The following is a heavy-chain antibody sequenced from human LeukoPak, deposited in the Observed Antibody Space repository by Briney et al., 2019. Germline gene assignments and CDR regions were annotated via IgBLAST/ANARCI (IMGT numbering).Heavy chain of an antibody. CDR3: ATVPTIFGVVSDY. V-gene: IGHV4-39*01. D-gene: IGHD3-3*01. CDR2: IYYSGST. Sequence: PSETLSLTCTVSGGSISSSSYYWGWIRQPPGKGLEWIGSIYYSGSTYYNPSLKNRVTISVDTSKNQFSLKLSSVTAADTAVYYCATVPTIFGVVSDYWGQGTLVTVSS. CDR1: GGSISSSSYY. J-gene: IGHJ4*02.